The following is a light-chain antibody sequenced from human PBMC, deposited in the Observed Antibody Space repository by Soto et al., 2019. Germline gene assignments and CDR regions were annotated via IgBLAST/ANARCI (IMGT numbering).Light chain of an antibody. J-gene: IGKJ2*01. Sequence: DIQMTQSPSSLSASVGERVTITCRANEDISNYLNWYQQKPGRAPKLLIYDASTVETGVPSSFSGSGSATHFTFTISSLQPEDVGTYCCQQYENLRLHTFGPGTKL. CDR1: EDISNY. CDR3: QQYENLRLHT. CDR2: DAS. V-gene: IGKV1-33*01.